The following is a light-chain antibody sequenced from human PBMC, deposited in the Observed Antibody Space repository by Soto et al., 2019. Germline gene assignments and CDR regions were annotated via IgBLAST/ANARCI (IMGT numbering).Light chain of an antibody. J-gene: IGKJ1*01. Sequence: DIQMTHSPSTLSASVLYIVTITFRASQSISSWLAWYQQKPGKAPKILIYKTSSLESGVPSRFSGSGSGTEFTLTISSLQPDDFATYYCQKYNGYRWKFGQGTKVDIK. CDR1: QSISSW. V-gene: IGKV1-5*03. CDR3: QKYNGYRWK. CDR2: KTS.